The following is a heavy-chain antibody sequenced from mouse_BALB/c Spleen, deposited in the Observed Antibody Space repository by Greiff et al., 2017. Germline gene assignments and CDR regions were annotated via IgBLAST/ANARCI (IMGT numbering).Heavy chain of an antibody. V-gene: IGHV14-3*02. Sequence: EVQLQQSGAELVKPGASVKLSCTASGFNIKDTYMHWVKQRPEQGLEWIGTIDPSDSYTSYNQKFKGKATLTVDTSSSTAYMQLSSLTSEDSAVYYCTIWEGAYWGQGTLVTVSA. CDR3: TIWEGAY. D-gene: IGHD1-1*02. CDR1: GFNIKDTY. CDR2: IDPSDSYT. J-gene: IGHJ3*01.